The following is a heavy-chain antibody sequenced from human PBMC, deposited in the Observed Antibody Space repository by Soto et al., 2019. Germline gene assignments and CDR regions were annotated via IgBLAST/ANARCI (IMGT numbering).Heavy chain of an antibody. Sequence: ASVKVSCKVSGYTLTELSMHWVRQAPGKGLEWMGGFDPEDGETIYAQKFQGRVTMTEDTSTDTAYMELSSLRSEDTAVYYCATSYDSSGYYTLDYWGQGTLVTGSS. CDR1: GYTLTELS. CDR2: FDPEDGET. V-gene: IGHV1-24*01. D-gene: IGHD3-22*01. J-gene: IGHJ4*02. CDR3: ATSYDSSGYYTLDY.